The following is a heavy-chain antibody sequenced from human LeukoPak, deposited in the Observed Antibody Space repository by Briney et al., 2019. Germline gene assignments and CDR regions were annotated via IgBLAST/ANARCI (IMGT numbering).Heavy chain of an antibody. D-gene: IGHD1-26*01. CDR1: GGTFSSYA. CDR2: IIPIFGTA. J-gene: IGHJ4*02. Sequence: SVNVSCTASGGTFSSYAISWVRQAPGQGLEWVGRIIPIFGTANYAQKFQGRVTMTADKATSTSYMELSSLRSQDTVVCYCAGGRTSTAFVYWGQGTLVTVSS. CDR3: AGGRTSTAFVY. V-gene: IGHV1-69*06.